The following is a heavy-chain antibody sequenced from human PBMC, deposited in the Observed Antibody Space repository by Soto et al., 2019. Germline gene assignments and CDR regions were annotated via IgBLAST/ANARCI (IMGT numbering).Heavy chain of an antibody. CDR1: GFTVSSNY. Sequence: EVQLVESGGGLVQPGGSLRLSCAASGFTVSSNYMSWVRQAPGKGLEWVSVIYSGGSTYYADSVKGRFTISRDNSKNTLYRKMNSLRAEDTAVYYCARPWYYYGSGSSYYYSGMDVWGQGTTVTVSS. J-gene: IGHJ6*02. CDR2: IYSGGST. V-gene: IGHV3-66*04. CDR3: ARPWYYYGSGSSYYYSGMDV. D-gene: IGHD3-10*01.